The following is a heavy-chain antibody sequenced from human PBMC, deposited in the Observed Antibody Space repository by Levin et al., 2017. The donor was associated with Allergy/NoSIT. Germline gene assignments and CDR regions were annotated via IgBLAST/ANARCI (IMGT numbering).Heavy chain of an antibody. CDR1: GFTFSSYS. J-gene: IGHJ3*02. CDR2: ISSSSSYI. Sequence: GGSLRLSCAASGFTFSSYSMNWVRQAPGKGLEWVSSISSSSSYIYYADSVKGRFTISRDNAKNSLYLQMNSLRAEDTAVYYCARAQKPYYYDSSGYRLGAFDIWGQGTMVTVSS. D-gene: IGHD3-22*01. V-gene: IGHV3-21*01. CDR3: ARAQKPYYYDSSGYRLGAFDI.